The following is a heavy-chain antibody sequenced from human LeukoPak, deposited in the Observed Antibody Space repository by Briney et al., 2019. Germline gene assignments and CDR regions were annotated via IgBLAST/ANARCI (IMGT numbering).Heavy chain of an antibody. D-gene: IGHD1-26*01. CDR3: ARGVGATKPIYLDV. V-gene: IGHV4-59*01. CDR2: IYYSGST. Sequence: PSETLSLTCTVSGGSISSYYWSWIRQPPGKGLEWIGYIYYSGSTNYNPSLKSRVTISVDTSKNQFSLKLSSVTAADTAVYYCARGVGATKPIYLDVWGKGTTVTVS. J-gene: IGHJ6*03. CDR1: GGSISSYY.